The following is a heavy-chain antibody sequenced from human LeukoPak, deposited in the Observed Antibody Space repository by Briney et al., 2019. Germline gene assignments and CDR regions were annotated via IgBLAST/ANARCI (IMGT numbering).Heavy chain of an antibody. CDR1: GFTFTAYA. V-gene: IGHV1-2*02. D-gene: IGHD6-19*01. Sequence: GASVKVSCKASGFTFTAYAMHWVRQAPGQRLEWMGWINPNSGGTNYAQKFQGRVTMTRDTSISTAYMELSRLRSDDTAVYYCARDLYSSGWTDAFDIWGQGTMVTVSS. J-gene: IGHJ3*02. CDR2: INPNSGGT. CDR3: ARDLYSSGWTDAFDI.